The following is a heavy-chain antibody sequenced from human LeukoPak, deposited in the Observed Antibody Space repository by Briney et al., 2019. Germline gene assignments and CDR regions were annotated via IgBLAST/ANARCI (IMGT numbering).Heavy chain of an antibody. CDR1: GFTFSSYA. Sequence: GGSLRLSCAASGFTFSSYAMSWVRQAPGKGLEWVSAISGSGGSTYYADSVKSRFTISRDNSKNTLYLQMNSLRAEDTAVYYCARCFSTSWYCYFDFWGQGTLVTVSS. V-gene: IGHV3-23*01. J-gene: IGHJ4*02. CDR2: ISGSGGST. CDR3: ARCFSTSWYCYFDF. D-gene: IGHD6-13*01.